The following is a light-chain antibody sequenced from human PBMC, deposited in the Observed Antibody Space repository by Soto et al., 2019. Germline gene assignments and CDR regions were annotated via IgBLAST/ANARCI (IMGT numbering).Light chain of an antibody. CDR3: QNYYETPRT. CDR2: WAS. J-gene: IGKJ1*01. Sequence: DIVMTQSPDSLAVSLGERATINCKSSQSVLYSSNNKNYLAWYQQKPGQPPKLLIYWASTRESGVPDRFSGSGSGPDFTLTIRSLQAEDVAVYYCQNYYETPRTFGQGTKVDIK. V-gene: IGKV4-1*01. CDR1: QSVLYSSNNKNY.